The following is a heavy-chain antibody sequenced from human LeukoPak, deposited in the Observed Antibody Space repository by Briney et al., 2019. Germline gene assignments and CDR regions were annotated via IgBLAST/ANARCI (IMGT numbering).Heavy chain of an antibody. V-gene: IGHV4-59*01. J-gene: IGHJ4*02. CDR3: ASSFSSGYYVDY. CDR1: GGSISSYY. Sequence: SETLSLTCTVSGGSISSYYWSWIRQPPGKGLEWIGYIYYSGSTNYNPSLKSRVTISVDTSKNQFSLKLSSVTAADTAVYYCASSFSSGYYVDYWGQGTLVTVSS. CDR2: IYYSGST. D-gene: IGHD3-22*01.